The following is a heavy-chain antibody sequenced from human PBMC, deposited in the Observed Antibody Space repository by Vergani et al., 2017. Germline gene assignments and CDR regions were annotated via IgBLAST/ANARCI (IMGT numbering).Heavy chain of an antibody. D-gene: IGHD6-19*01. CDR3: ARDRVAVATKGLTHYYYGMDV. CDR2: IYYSGST. V-gene: IGHV4-30-4*01. Sequence: QVQLQESGPGLVKPSQTLSLTCTVSGGSISSGDSYWSWIRQPPGKGLEWIGYIYYSGSTYYNPSLKSRVTISVDTSKNQFSRKLSSVTAADTAVYYCARDRVAVATKGLTHYYYGMDVWGQGTTVTVSS. CDR1: GGSISSGDSY. J-gene: IGHJ6*02.